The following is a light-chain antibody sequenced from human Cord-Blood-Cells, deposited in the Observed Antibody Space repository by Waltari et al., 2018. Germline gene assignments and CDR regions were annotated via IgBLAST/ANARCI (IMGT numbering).Light chain of an antibody. Sequence: DIVMTQSPDSLAVSLGERATINCKSSQSVLYSSNNKNYLAWYQQKPAQPPKLLIYWASTRESGVPDRFSGSGSGTDFTLTISSLQAEDVAVYYCQQYYSTPPTFGQGTKLEIK. J-gene: IGKJ2*01. CDR1: QSVLYSSNNKNY. CDR3: QQYYSTPPT. CDR2: WAS. V-gene: IGKV4-1*01.